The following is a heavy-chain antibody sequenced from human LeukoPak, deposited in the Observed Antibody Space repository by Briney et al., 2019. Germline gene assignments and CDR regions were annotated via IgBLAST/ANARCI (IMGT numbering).Heavy chain of an antibody. CDR3: ARDEVDDYFDY. J-gene: IGHJ4*02. CDR2: ISSSGSTI. V-gene: IGHV3-11*04. CDR1: GFTFSDYY. Sequence: GGSLRLSCAASGFTFSDYYMSWIRQAPGKGLEWVSYISSSGSTIYYEDSVKGRFTISRDNAKNSLYLQMNSLRAEDTAVYYCARDEVDDYFDYWGQGTLVTVSS.